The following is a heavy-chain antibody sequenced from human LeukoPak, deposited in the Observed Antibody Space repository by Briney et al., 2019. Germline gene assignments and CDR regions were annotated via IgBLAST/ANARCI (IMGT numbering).Heavy chain of an antibody. CDR2: FDPEDGET. CDR1: GYILTELS. Sequence: ASVKVSCKVSGYILTELSMHWVRQAPGKGLEGMGGFDPEDGETIYAQKFQGRVTMTEDTSTDTAYMELSSLRSEDTAVYYCATGRAGYCSSTSCRRGWFDAFDIWGQGTMVTVSS. D-gene: IGHD2-2*01. CDR3: ATGRAGYCSSTSCRRGWFDAFDI. J-gene: IGHJ3*02. V-gene: IGHV1-24*01.